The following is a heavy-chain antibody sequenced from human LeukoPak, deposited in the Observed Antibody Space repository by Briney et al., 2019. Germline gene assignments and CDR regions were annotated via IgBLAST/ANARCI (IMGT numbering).Heavy chain of an antibody. D-gene: IGHD2/OR15-2a*01. CDR2: IGGYSGHT. Sequence: ASVKVSCTASGYSFTDYSINWVRLAPGQGLEWIGWIGGYSGHTQYAEKLQGRVIMATNTSTKTAYMELTNLRSDDTAVYYCARPANLYYSADAFALWGQGTLVTVSS. J-gene: IGHJ3*01. CDR3: ARPANLYYSADAFAL. V-gene: IGHV1-18*01. CDR1: GYSFTDYS.